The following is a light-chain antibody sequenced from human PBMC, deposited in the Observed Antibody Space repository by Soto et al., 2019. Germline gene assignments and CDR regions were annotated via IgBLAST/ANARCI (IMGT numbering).Light chain of an antibody. J-gene: IGLJ3*02. CDR2: EVS. Sequence: QSVLTQPASVSGSPGQSITISCTGTSSDVGGYNYVSWYQQHPGKAPKLMIYEVSNRPSGVSNRFSDSKSGNTASLTISGLQAEDEADYYCSSYTSSSTNWVFGGGTKVTVL. CDR1: SSDVGGYNY. CDR3: SSYTSSSTNWV. V-gene: IGLV2-14*01.